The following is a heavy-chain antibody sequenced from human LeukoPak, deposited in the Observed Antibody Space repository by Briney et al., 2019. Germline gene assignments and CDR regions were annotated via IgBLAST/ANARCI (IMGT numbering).Heavy chain of an antibody. J-gene: IGHJ6*03. CDR1: GGSISSGGYY. V-gene: IGHV4-31*03. D-gene: IGHD3-10*01. CDR3: ARERPGLNYMAV. Sequence: PSQTLSLTCTVSGGSISSGGYYWSWIRQHPGRGLEWIGYIYHSGSAYYNPSLKSRVTMSVDTSKQQFSLKMSSMTAADTAIYYCARERPGLNYMAVWGKGTTVTVSS. CDR2: IYHSGSA.